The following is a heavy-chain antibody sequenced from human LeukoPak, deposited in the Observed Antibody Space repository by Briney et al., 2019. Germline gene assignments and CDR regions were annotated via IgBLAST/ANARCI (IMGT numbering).Heavy chain of an antibody. CDR3: ARVRDYGGIGEDY. CDR2: ISAYNGNT. D-gene: IGHD3-16*01. J-gene: IGHJ4*02. CDR1: GYTFTNYG. V-gene: IGHV1-18*01. Sequence: GASVKVSCKAPGYTFTNYGISWVRQAPGQGLECMGWISAYNGNTNYAQRFQGRVTMTTDTSTSTAYMELRSLRSDDTAVYYCARVRDYGGIGEDYWGQGTLVTVSS.